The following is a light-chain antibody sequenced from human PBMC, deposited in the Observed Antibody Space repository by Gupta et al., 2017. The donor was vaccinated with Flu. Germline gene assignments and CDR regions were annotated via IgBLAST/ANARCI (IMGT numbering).Light chain of an antibody. V-gene: IGKV1-39*01. CDR2: AAS. Sequence: DIQMTQSPSSLSASVGDRVTITCRASQSISSYLNWYQQKPGKAPKLLIYAASSLQSEVPSRFSGSGSGTEFTLTISSLQPDDFATYYCQQSYSNPSTFGQGSKLEIK. CDR3: QQSYSNPST. CDR1: QSISSY. J-gene: IGKJ2*01.